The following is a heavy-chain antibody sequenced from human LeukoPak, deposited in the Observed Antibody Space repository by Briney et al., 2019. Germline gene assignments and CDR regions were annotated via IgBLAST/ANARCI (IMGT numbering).Heavy chain of an antibody. D-gene: IGHD1-14*01. V-gene: IGHV4-34*01. CDR2: INHSGST. J-gene: IGHJ6*03. Sequence: SETLSLTCAVYGGSFSGYYWSWIRQPPGKGLEWIGEINHSGSTNYNPSLKSRVTISVDTSKNQFSLKLSSVTAADTAAYYCARVPGARNNYYYMDVWGKGTTVTVSS. CDR3: ARVPGARNNYYYMDV. CDR1: GGSFSGYY.